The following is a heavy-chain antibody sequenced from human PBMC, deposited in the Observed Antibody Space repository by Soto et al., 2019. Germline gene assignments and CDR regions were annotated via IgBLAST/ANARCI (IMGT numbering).Heavy chain of an antibody. Sequence: SQTMSLPWTVSGGSISSGGYHWSWMRQHPGKGLEWIGYIYYSGSTYYNPSLKSRVTISVDTSKNQFSLKLSSVTAADTAVSYCAREATVTPGDWFDPWGQGTLV. D-gene: IGHD4-17*01. CDR3: AREATVTPGDWFDP. V-gene: IGHV4-31*02. CDR2: IYYSGST. CDR1: GGSISSGGYH. J-gene: IGHJ5*02.